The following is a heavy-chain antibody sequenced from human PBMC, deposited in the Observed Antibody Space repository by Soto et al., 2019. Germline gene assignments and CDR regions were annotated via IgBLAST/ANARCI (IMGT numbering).Heavy chain of an antibody. Sequence: EVQLVESGGGLVQPGGSLRLSCAASGFTFSSYWMSWVRQAPGKGLEWVANIKQDGSEKYYVDSVKGRFTISRDNAKNALYLQMNSLRAEDTAVYYCARDLTKTGTKGYTWFDPWGQGTLVTVSS. CDR1: GFTFSSYW. CDR3: ARDLTKTGTKGYTWFDP. V-gene: IGHV3-7*03. CDR2: IKQDGSEK. D-gene: IGHD1-1*01. J-gene: IGHJ5*02.